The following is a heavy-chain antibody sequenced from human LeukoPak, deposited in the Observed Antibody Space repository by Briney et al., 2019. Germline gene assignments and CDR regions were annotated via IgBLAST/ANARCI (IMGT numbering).Heavy chain of an antibody. CDR2: ISWNSGSI. CDR3: AKDVGYCSSTSCHYFDY. D-gene: IGHD2-2*01. J-gene: IGHJ4*02. CDR1: GFTFDDYA. V-gene: IGHV3-9*01. Sequence: GGSLRLSCAASGFTFDDYAMHWVRQAPGKGLEWVSGISWNSGSIGYADSVKGRFTTSRDNAKNSLYLQMNSLRAEDTALYYCAKDVGYCSSTSCHYFDYWGQGTLVTVSS.